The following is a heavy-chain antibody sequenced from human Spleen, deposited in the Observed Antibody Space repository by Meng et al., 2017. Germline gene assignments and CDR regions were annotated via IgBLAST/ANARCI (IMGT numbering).Heavy chain of an antibody. D-gene: IGHD3-22*01. J-gene: IGHJ3*02. CDR2: IDPKNGDT. CDR3: ATNYYDYAFDI. V-gene: IGHV1-2*06. Sequence: ASVKVSCKPSGYNFPDYYIHWVRQAPGQGLEWMGRIDPKNGDTHYAQKFQGRVTMTGDTSISTAYMDLSGLRSDDTAVYYCATNYYDYAFDIWGQGTMVTVSS. CDR1: GYNFPDYY.